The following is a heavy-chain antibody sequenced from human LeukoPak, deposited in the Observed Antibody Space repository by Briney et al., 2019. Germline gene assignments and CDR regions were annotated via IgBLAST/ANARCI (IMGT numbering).Heavy chain of an antibody. CDR3: ARGNILTGYEY. J-gene: IGHJ4*02. D-gene: IGHD3-9*01. CDR1: GFTFSTYD. Sequence: GGSLRLSCAASGFTFSTYDVRWVRQPTGKGLEWVSAIAIAGDTYYAGSVKGRFTISRENAKNSLYLQMNSLRAGDSAVYYCARGNILTGYEYWGQGILVTVSS. V-gene: IGHV3-13*01. CDR2: IAIAGDT.